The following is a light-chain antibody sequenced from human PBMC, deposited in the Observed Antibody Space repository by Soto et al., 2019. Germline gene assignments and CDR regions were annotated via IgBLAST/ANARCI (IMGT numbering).Light chain of an antibody. V-gene: IGLV2-14*01. J-gene: IGLJ1*01. CDR3: SSYTTSNTRQIV. CDR2: DVS. CDR1: SSDVGGYNY. Sequence: QSLVTQPASVSGAPGQSIPIFCTGTSSDVGGYNYVSWYQQHPGKAPKFIIYDVSNRPSGVSNRFSGSKSGNTASLTISGLQAEDEADYYCSSYTTSNTRQIVFGTGTKVTVL.